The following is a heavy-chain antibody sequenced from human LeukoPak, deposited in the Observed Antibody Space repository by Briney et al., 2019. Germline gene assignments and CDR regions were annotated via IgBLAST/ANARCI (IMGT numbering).Heavy chain of an antibody. CDR1: GFTFSSYA. V-gene: IGHV3-23*01. CDR3: VKGGRLQPDDY. J-gene: IGHJ4*02. Sequence: GGSLRLSCAASGFTFSSYAMGWVRQAPAKGLEWVSTISASGDSTYYADSVKGRFTISRDNSKNTLYLQLNSLRAEDTAIYYCVKGGRLQPDDYWGQGTPVTVSS. CDR2: ISASGDST. D-gene: IGHD6-25*01.